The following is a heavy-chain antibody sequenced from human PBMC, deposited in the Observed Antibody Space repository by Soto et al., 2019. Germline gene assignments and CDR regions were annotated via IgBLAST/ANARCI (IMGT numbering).Heavy chain of an antibody. CDR3: ASVTFGGVVLAH. J-gene: IGHJ4*02. Sequence: SETLSLTCTVSSASFSKYYWSWIRQPPGKGLEWIGYIYFNWNTNYNPSLKRRVTISIDTSKKQISLNLTSVTDADTAVYYCASVTFGGVVLAHWGQGTLVT. CDR2: IYFNWNT. D-gene: IGHD3-16*01. CDR1: SASFSKYY. V-gene: IGHV4-59*01.